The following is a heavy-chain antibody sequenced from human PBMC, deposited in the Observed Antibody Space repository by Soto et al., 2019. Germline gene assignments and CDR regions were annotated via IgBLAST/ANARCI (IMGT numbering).Heavy chain of an antibody. Sequence: QVQLQESGPGLVKPSETLSLTCTVSGGSISSYYWSWIRQPPGKGLEWIGYIYYSGSTNYNPSLKSRVTISVDTSKNQFSLKLSSVTAADTAVYYCARAERPTIFGVAPDAFDIWGQGTMVTVSS. D-gene: IGHD3-3*01. J-gene: IGHJ3*02. CDR2: IYYSGST. V-gene: IGHV4-59*01. CDR3: ARAERPTIFGVAPDAFDI. CDR1: GGSISSYY.